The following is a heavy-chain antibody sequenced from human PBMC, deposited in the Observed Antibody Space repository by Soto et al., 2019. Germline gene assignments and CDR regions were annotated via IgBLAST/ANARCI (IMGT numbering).Heavy chain of an antibody. V-gene: IGHV1-69*13. D-gene: IGHD3-22*01. Sequence: SVKVSCKASGGTFSSYAISWVRQAPGQGLEWMGGIIPIFGTANYAQKFQGRVTITADESTSTAYMELSSLRSEDTAVYYCAKAEAYSSGYYYRYYYYGMDVWGQGTTVTVSS. CDR3: AKAEAYSSGYYYRYYYYGMDV. CDR1: GGTFSSYA. J-gene: IGHJ6*02. CDR2: IIPIFGTA.